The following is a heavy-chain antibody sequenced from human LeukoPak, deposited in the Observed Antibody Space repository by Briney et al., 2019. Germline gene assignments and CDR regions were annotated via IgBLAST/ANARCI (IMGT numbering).Heavy chain of an antibody. D-gene: IGHD3-10*01. V-gene: IGHV3-11*06. CDR3: ARVVHGSGSYGWFDP. Sequence: GGSLRLSCAASGFTFSDYYMSWIRQAPGKGLEWVSYISSSSSYTNYADSVKGRFTISRDNAKNSLYLQMNSLRAEDTAVYYCARVVHGSGSYGWFDPWGQGTLVTVSS. CDR1: GFTFSDYY. J-gene: IGHJ5*02. CDR2: ISSSSSYT.